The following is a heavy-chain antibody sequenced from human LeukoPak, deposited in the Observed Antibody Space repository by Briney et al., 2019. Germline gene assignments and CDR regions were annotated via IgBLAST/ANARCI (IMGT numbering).Heavy chain of an antibody. V-gene: IGHV1-69*05. D-gene: IGHD3-22*01. CDR1: GGTFSSYA. CDR3: ARASGDYYDSSGVGYFDY. J-gene: IGHJ4*02. CDR2: IIPILGTA. Sequence: ASVKVSCKASGGTFSSYAISWVRQAPGQGLEWMGGIIPILGTANYAQKFQGRVTITTDESTSTAYMELSSLRSEDTAVYYCARASGDYYDSSGVGYFDYWGQGTLVTVSS.